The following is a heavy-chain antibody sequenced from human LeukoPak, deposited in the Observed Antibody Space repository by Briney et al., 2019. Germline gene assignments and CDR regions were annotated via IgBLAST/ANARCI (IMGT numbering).Heavy chain of an antibody. Sequence: SETLSLTCAVYGGSFSGNYWSWIRQPPGKGLEWIGEVNHSGSTNYNPSLKSRVTMSIDTSKNQFSLNLKSVTAADTAVYYCASGTYYYDSSGPRAFDIWGQGTMVTVSS. J-gene: IGHJ3*02. CDR2: VNHSGST. CDR3: ASGTYYYDSSGPRAFDI. D-gene: IGHD3-22*01. V-gene: IGHV4-34*01. CDR1: GGSFSGNY.